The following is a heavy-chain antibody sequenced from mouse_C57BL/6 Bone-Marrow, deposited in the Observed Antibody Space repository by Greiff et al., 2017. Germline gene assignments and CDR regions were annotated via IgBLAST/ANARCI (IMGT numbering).Heavy chain of an antibody. V-gene: IGHV1-55*01. Sequence: QVQLQQSGAELVKPGASVKMSCKASGYTFTSYWITWVKQRPGQGLEWIGDIYPGSGSTNYNEKFNGKATLTVDTSSSTGYMHLRSLTSEDSAVYYCARPYYSNYWYFDVWGTGTTVTVSS. CDR2: IYPGSGST. J-gene: IGHJ1*03. CDR1: GYTFTSYW. CDR3: ARPYYSNYWYFDV. D-gene: IGHD2-5*01.